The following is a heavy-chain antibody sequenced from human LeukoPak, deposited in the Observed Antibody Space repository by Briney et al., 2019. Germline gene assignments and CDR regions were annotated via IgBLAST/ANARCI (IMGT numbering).Heavy chain of an antibody. V-gene: IGHV3-74*01. J-gene: IGHJ4*02. CDR2: INRDGSNT. CDR3: ARDLSYGVDY. CDR1: GFTFSSHW. Sequence: PGGSLRLSCAASGFTFSSHWMHWVRQAPGKGLVWVSRINRDGSNTNYADPVKGRFTISRDNAKNTLYLQMNSLRAEDTAVYYCARDLSYGVDYWGQGTLVTVSS. D-gene: IGHD4-17*01.